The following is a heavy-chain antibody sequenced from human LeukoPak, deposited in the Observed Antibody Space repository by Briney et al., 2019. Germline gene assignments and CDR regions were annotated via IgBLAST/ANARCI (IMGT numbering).Heavy chain of an antibody. CDR3: ARRYYDNFDY. CDR2: IKQDGSEK. CDR1: GFTFSNYW. D-gene: IGHD3-22*01. Sequence: GGSLRLSCVASGFTFSNYWMSWVRQAPGKGLEWVANIKQDGSEKYYVDSVKGRFTISRDNAKNSLYLQMNSLRAEDTAVYYCARRYYDNFDYWGQGTLVTVSS. J-gene: IGHJ4*02. V-gene: IGHV3-7*01.